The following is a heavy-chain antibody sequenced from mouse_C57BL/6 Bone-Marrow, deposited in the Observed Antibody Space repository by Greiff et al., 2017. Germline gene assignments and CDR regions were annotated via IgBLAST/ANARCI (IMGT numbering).Heavy chain of an antibody. J-gene: IGHJ2*01. D-gene: IGHD2-3*01. V-gene: IGHV1-26*01. Sequence: EVQLQQSGPELVKPGASVKISCKASGYTFTDYYMNWVKQSHGKSLEWIGDINPNNGGTSYNQKFKGKATLTVDKSSSTAYMELRSLTSEDSAVYYCARWGMVTPYYFDYWGQGTTLTVSS. CDR3: ARWGMVTPYYFDY. CDR2: INPNNGGT. CDR1: GYTFTDYY.